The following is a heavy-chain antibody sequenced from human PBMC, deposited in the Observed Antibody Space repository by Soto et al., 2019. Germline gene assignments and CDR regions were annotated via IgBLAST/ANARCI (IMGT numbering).Heavy chain of an antibody. J-gene: IGHJ4*02. CDR2: IKSKTDGGTT. CDR1: GFTFSNAW. V-gene: IGHV3-15*01. Sequence: PGGSLRLSCAASGFTFSNAWMSWVRQAPGKGLEWVGRIKSKTDGGTTDYAAPVKGRFTISRDDSKNTLYLQMNSLKTEDTAVYYCTTYPLWWLFGSGVPNYFDYWGQGTLVTVSS. CDR3: TTYPLWWLFGSGVPNYFDY. D-gene: IGHD5-12*01.